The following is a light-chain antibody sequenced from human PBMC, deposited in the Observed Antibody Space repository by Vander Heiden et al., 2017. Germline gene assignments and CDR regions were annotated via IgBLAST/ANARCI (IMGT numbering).Light chain of an antibody. CDR2: GAS. Sequence: EIVLTHSPGTLSLSPGERATLSCRASQSVSSSYLAWYQQKPGQAPRLVIYGASSRATGIPDRFSGSGSGTDFTLTISRLEPEDFAVYYCQQYGSSPRITFGQGTRLEIK. V-gene: IGKV3-20*01. CDR3: QQYGSSPRIT. J-gene: IGKJ5*01. CDR1: QSVSSSY.